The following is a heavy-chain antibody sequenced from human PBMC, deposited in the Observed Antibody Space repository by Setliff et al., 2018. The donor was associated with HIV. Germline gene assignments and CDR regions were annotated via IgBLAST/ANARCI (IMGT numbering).Heavy chain of an antibody. J-gene: IGHJ4*02. CDR1: GFSLSSFE. V-gene: IGHV3-48*03. CDR3: ARVDGYNALGY. D-gene: IGHD5-12*01. CDR2: ISSSESAI. Sequence: LRLSCAASGFSLSSFEMNWVRQAPGKGLEWLSYISSSESAIYYADSVKGRFTISRDNAKNSLYLQMNSLRVEDTAVYYCARVDGYNALGYWGQGTLVTVSS.